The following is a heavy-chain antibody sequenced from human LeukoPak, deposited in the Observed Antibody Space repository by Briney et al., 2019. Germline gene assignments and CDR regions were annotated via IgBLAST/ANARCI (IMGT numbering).Heavy chain of an antibody. CDR3: ATARYSSGWYYFDY. CDR1: GYTFTGYY. Sequence: ASVKIFCRASGYTFTGYYMQWVRQAPGQGLEWRGWINPNSGGTNYAQKFQGRVIMTRGASISTAYMELSRRRCDDTAVYYCATARYSSGWYYFDYWGQGTLVTVSS. CDR2: INPNSGGT. V-gene: IGHV1-2*02. D-gene: IGHD6-19*01. J-gene: IGHJ4*02.